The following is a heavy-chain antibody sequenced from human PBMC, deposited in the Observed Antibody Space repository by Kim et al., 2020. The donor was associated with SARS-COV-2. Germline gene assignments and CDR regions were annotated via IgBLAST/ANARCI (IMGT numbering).Heavy chain of an antibody. J-gene: IGHJ4*02. Sequence: SETLSLTCTVSGGSISSSSYYWGWIRQPPGKGLEWIGSIYYSGSTYYNPSLKSRVTISVDTSKNQFPLKLSSVTAADTAVYYCARHKGLGYSSGWYYWGQGTLVTVSS. CDR3: ARHKGLGYSSGWYY. CDR2: IYYSGST. CDR1: GGSISSSSYY. V-gene: IGHV4-39*01. D-gene: IGHD6-19*01.